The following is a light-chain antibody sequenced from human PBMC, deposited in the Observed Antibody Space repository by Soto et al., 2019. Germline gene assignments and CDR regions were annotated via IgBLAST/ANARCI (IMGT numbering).Light chain of an antibody. CDR1: QSISDT. V-gene: IGKV3-15*01. Sequence: EIVMTQSPATLSVSPGGRATLSCRASQSISDTLAWYQQKPGHAPRILINGASTRATGIPARFSGSGSGTEFTLTISSLQSEDFAVYYCQQYNNWPGTFGQGNKVDIK. CDR2: GAS. J-gene: IGKJ1*01. CDR3: QQYNNWPGT.